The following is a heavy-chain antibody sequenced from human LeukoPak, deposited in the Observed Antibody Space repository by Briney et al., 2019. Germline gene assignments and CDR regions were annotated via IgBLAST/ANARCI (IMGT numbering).Heavy chain of an antibody. Sequence: SETLSLTCAVYGGSFSGYYWSWIRQPPGRGLGWIGEIKHSGSTNYNPSLKSRVTISVDTSKNQFSLKLSSVTAADTAVYYCARESGTGIGWFDPWGQGTLVTVSS. CDR3: ARESGTGIGWFDP. CDR2: IKHSGST. V-gene: IGHV4-34*01. J-gene: IGHJ5*02. CDR1: GGSFSGYY. D-gene: IGHD1-26*01.